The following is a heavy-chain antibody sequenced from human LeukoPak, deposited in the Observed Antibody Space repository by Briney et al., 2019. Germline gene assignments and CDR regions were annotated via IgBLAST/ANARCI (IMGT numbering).Heavy chain of an antibody. CDR1: GFTFDDYG. J-gene: IGHJ6*02. Sequence: TGGSLRPSCAASGFTFDDYGMSWVRQAPGKGLEWVSGINWNGGSTGYADSVKGRFTISRDNAKNSLYLQMNSLRAEDTALYYCARVEGFDGSGSYFNYYYYYGMDVWDQGTTVTVSS. V-gene: IGHV3-20*04. CDR3: ARVEGFDGSGSYFNYYYYYGMDV. CDR2: INWNGGST. D-gene: IGHD3-10*01.